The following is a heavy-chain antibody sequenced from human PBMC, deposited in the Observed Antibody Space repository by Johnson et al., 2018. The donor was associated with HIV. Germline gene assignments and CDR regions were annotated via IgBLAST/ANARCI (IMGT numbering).Heavy chain of an antibody. V-gene: IGHV3-7*03. CDR2: INKDGGEE. CDR1: GFSFNKYW. CDR3: VRDVGPLDI. J-gene: IGHJ3*02. Sequence: VQLVESGGGLVQPGRSLRLSCVGSGFSFNKYWMSWVRQAPGDRLERLTTINKDGGEEYYVDSVKGRFTISRDNARNSLYLQMNSLRVEDTAVYYCVRDVGPLDIWGQGTMVTVSS.